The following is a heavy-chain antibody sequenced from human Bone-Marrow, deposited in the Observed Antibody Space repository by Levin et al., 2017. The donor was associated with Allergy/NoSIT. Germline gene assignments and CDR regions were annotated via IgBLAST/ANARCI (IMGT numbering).Heavy chain of an antibody. CDR2: IYYSGST. CDR1: GGSISSSSYY. D-gene: IGHD4-17*01. CDR3: ARLNYGDQKGAFDI. J-gene: IGHJ3*02. V-gene: IGHV4-39*01. Sequence: SETLSLTCTVSGGSISSSSYYWGWIRQPPGKGLEWIGSIYYSGSTYYNPSLKSRVTISVDTSKNQFSLKLSSVTAADTAVYYCARLNYGDQKGAFDIWGQGTMVTVSS.